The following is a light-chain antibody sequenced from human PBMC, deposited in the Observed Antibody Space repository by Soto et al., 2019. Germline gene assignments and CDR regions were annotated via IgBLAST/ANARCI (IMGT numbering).Light chain of an antibody. J-gene: IGLJ2*01. Sequence: QSVLTQPASVSGSPGQSITISCIGTSSDVGGYNFVSWYQQHPGKAPKLMIYEFSNRHSGVSTRFSGSKSGNTASLTISGLQAEDEADYYCFSYRSTGILLFGGGTKVTVL. CDR2: EFS. CDR1: SSDVGGYNF. V-gene: IGLV2-14*01. CDR3: FSYRSTGILL.